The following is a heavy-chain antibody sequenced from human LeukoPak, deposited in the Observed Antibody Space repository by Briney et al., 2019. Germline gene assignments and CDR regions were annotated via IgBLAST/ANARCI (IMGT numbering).Heavy chain of an antibody. CDR1: GFTFDDHG. CDR3: ARDRGCDFWGGLDY. CDR2: LNWNGGST. D-gene: IGHD3-3*01. J-gene: IGHJ4*01. Sequence: GGSLRLSCAASGFTFDDHGMSWVRQAPGKGLEWVSGLNWNGGSTGYADSVKGRFTISRDNAKNSLYLQLNSLRAEDTAFYYCARDRGCDFWGGLDYWGHGTLVTVSS. V-gene: IGHV3-20*04.